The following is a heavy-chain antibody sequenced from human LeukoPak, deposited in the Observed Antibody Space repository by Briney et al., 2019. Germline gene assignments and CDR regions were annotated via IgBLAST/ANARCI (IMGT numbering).Heavy chain of an antibody. V-gene: IGHV3-30*02. J-gene: IGHJ3*02. CDR3: ARDWYNNSDAFDI. D-gene: IGHD4-11*01. CDR1: GFTFSSYV. Sequence: GGSLRLSCAASGFTFSSYVMHWVRQAPGKGLEWVAFIRYDGSNKYYSDSVKGRFTISRDNSKNTLYLQMNSLRAEDTAVYYCARDWYNNSDAFDIWGQGTMVTVSS. CDR2: IRYDGSNK.